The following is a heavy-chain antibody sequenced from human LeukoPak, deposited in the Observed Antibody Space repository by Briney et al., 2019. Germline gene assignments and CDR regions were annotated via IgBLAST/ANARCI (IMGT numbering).Heavy chain of an antibody. CDR2: INHSGST. D-gene: IGHD3-22*01. CDR1: GGSISSSIYY. J-gene: IGHJ5*02. V-gene: IGHV4-39*07. CDR3: ARDRYYYDRNWFDP. Sequence: SETLSLTCTVSGGSISSSIYYWSWIRQPPGKGLEWIGEINHSGSTNYNPSLKSRVTISVDASKNQFSLKLSSVTAADTAVYYCARDRYYYDRNWFDPWGQGTLVTVSS.